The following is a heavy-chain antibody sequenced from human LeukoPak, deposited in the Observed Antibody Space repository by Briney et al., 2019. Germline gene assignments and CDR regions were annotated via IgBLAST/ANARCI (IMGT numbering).Heavy chain of an antibody. V-gene: IGHV3-11*01. Sequence: LGGSLRLSCAASGFTFSDYYMSWIRQAPGKGLEWVSYISSSGSTIYYADSVKGRFTISRDNAKNSPYLQMNSPRAEDTAVYYCARDSGRYYFDYWGQGTLVTVSS. D-gene: IGHD1-14*01. J-gene: IGHJ4*02. CDR1: GFTFSDYY. CDR3: ARDSGRYYFDY. CDR2: ISSSGSTI.